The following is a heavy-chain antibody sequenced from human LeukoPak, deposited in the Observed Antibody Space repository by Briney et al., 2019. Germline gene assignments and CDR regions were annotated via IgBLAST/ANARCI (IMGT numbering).Heavy chain of an antibody. CDR3: ARVVLDIVVVPAAHDAFDI. D-gene: IGHD2-2*01. CDR1: GGSISSSNW. V-gene: IGHV4-4*02. Sequence: SETLSLTCAVSGGSISSSNWWSWVRQPPGKGLEWIGEIYHSGSTNYNPSLKSRVTISVDKSKNQFSLKLSSVTAADTAVYYCARVVLDIVVVPAAHDAFDIWGQGTMVIVSS. CDR2: IYHSGST. J-gene: IGHJ3*02.